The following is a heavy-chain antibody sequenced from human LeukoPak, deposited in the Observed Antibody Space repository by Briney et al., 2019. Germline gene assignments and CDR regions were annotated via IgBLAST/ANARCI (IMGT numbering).Heavy chain of an antibody. J-gene: IGHJ4*02. CDR2: ISYDGSNK. CDR3: AKGLRRFEFPYYYDSSGYLDY. Sequence: GGSLRLSCAASGFTFSSYGMHWVRQAPGKGLEWVAVISYDGSNKYYADSVKGRFTISRDNSKNTLYLQMNSLRAEDTAVYYCAKGLRRFEFPYYYDSSGYLDYWGQGTLVTVSS. V-gene: IGHV3-30*18. D-gene: IGHD3-22*01. CDR1: GFTFSSYG.